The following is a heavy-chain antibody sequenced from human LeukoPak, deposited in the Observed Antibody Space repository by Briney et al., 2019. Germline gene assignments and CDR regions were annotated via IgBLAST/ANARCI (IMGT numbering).Heavy chain of an antibody. CDR1: GGSISSGGYY. V-gene: IGHV4-39*07. Sequence: SETLSLTCTVSGGSISSGGYYWGWIRQPPGKGLEWIGSVFHTGSTYSNPSLKSRVYLSVDTSKNQFSLRLTSVTAADTAVYYCAGLSLFYFDYWGRGSLVTVSS. D-gene: IGHD3-10*01. CDR2: VFHTGST. J-gene: IGHJ4*02. CDR3: AGLSLFYFDY.